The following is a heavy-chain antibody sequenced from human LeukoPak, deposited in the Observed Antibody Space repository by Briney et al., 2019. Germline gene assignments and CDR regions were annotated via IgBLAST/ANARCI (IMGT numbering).Heavy chain of an antibody. CDR1: GYTFTSYD. CDR2: MNPNSGNT. V-gene: IGHV1-8*01. Sequence: ASVKVSCKASGYTFTSYDINWVRQATGQGLEWTGWMNPNSGNTGYAQKFQGRVTMTRNTSISTAYMELSSLRSEDTAVYYCASRSVAGRANFDYWGQGTLVTVSS. CDR3: ASRSVAGRANFDY. J-gene: IGHJ4*02. D-gene: IGHD6-19*01.